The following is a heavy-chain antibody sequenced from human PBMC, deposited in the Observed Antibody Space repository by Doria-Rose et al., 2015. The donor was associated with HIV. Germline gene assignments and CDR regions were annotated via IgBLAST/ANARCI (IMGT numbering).Heavy chain of an antibody. D-gene: IGHD3-3*01. J-gene: IGHJ4*02. CDR3: ARMGSYRELDY. V-gene: IGHV4-31*03. CDR2: TYYTGTS. CDR1: GSSVSIRGYS. Sequence: ALSLTCRVSGSSVSIRGYSWNCIRQVPGKGLESLGYTYYTGTSDYSPSLKSRLNMAVDTSKNQFSLKLSFVTVADTAVYYCARMGSYRELDYWGQGALVIVSA.